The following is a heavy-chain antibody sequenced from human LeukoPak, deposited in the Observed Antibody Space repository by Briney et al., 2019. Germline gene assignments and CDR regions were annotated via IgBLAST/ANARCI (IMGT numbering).Heavy chain of an antibody. CDR3: ARDRANGADVHALDI. J-gene: IGHJ3*02. V-gene: IGHV1-46*01. CDR1: GYTFTSSY. D-gene: IGHD2-8*01. CDR2: INPSGGST. Sequence: ASVKVSCKASGYTFTSSYMHWVRQAPGQGLEWMGIINPSGGSTSYAQKFQGRVTMTRDMSTSTVYMELSSLRSEDTAVYYCARDRANGADVHALDIWGQGTMVTVSS.